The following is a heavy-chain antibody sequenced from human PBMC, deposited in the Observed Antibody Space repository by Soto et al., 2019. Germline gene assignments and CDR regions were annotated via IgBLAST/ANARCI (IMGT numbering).Heavy chain of an antibody. V-gene: IGHV1-24*01. CDR3: SRAMDSSSWYVRYYFDY. D-gene: IGHD6-13*01. Sequence: ASVKVSCKVSGYSLTELSMHWVRQASGKGLEWMGGLDPDNDETIYAQKFQGRVTITEDESASTAYMELSSLRSEDTAVYYCSRAMDSSSWYVRYYFDYWGQGTLVTVSS. CDR1: GYSLTELS. J-gene: IGHJ4*02. CDR2: LDPDNDET.